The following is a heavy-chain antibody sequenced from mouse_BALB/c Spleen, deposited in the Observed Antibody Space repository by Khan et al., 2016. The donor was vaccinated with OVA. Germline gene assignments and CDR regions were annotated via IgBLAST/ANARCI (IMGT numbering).Heavy chain of an antibody. CDR3: ARPSYYGNPWFTY. CDR1: GFAFISYD. V-gene: IGHV5-9*02. J-gene: IGHJ3*01. CDR2: LSSGGSYS. Sequence: EVELVESGGGLVKPGGSLKLSCAASGFAFISYDMSWVRQTPEKRLEWVATLSSGGSYSYYPDSVMGRFTISRDIDRKTLYLQMSSLRSEDTAFYYCARPSYYGNPWFTYWGQGTLVTVSA. D-gene: IGHD2-10*01.